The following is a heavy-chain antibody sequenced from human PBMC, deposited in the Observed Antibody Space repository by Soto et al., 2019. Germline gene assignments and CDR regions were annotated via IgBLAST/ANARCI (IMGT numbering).Heavy chain of an antibody. V-gene: IGHV3-23*01. D-gene: IGHD3-22*01. CDR1: GFAFTTYA. CDR2: ISGSGGST. J-gene: IGHJ4*02. CDR3: AKAIVVVISPGFYFDY. Sequence: GGSLRLSCAASGFAFTTYAMSWVRQAPGKGLEWVSGISGSGGSTYYADSVKGRFTISRDNSKNTLYLQMNSLRAEDTAVYYCAKAIVVVISPGFYFDYWGQGILVTVSS.